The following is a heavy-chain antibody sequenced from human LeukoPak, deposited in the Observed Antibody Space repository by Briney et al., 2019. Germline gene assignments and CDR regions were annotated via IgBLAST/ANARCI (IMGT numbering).Heavy chain of an antibody. CDR2: ISSSGSTI. CDR3: TKTYYDFWSGYYS. V-gene: IGHV3-11*04. CDR1: GFTFSDYY. Sequence: PGGSLRLSCAASGFTFSDYYMSWIRQAPGKGLEWVSYISSSGSTIYYADSVKGRFTISRDNAKNSLYLQMNSLRAEDTAVYYCTKTYYDFWSGYYSWGQGTLVTVSS. J-gene: IGHJ5*02. D-gene: IGHD3-3*01.